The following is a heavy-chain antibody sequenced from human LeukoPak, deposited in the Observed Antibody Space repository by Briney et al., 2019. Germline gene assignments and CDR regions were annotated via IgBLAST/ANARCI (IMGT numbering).Heavy chain of an antibody. J-gene: IGHJ4*02. CDR3: AKDFYSYGYSTFDY. D-gene: IGHD5-18*01. Sequence: TGGSLRLSCAASGIIFSNYWMHWVRQAPGKGLEWVAFIRYDGSNKYYADSVKGRFTISRDNSKNTLYLQMNSLRAEDTAVYYCAKDFYSYGYSTFDYWGQGTLVTVSS. CDR1: GIIFSNYW. CDR2: IRYDGSNK. V-gene: IGHV3-30*02.